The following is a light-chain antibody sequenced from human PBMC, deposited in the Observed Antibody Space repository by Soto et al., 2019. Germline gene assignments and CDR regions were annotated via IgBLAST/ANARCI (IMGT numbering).Light chain of an antibody. V-gene: IGKV3-20*01. CDR3: QEYGYSFWR. CDR1: HSVSSSY. J-gene: IGKJ1*01. CDR2: SAS. Sequence: QSRGSLSLSPGERATLTCRVSHSVSSSYLAWYQQKPGQAPRLLIYSASSRATGIPDRFSGSGSGTAYNLTLRSLEPDDFAVSFCQEYGYSFWRFAQGTKVDIK.